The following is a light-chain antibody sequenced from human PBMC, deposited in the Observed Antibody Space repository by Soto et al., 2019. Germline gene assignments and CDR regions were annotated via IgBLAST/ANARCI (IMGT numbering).Light chain of an antibody. CDR1: NIGSKN. CDR2: RDS. CDR3: QVWDSSTEV. V-gene: IGLV3-9*01. J-gene: IGLJ3*02. Sequence: SYELTQPLSVSVALGQTARITCGGNNIGSKNVHWYQQKPGQAPVLVIYRDSNRPSGIPERVSGSNSGNTATLTISRAQAGDEADYYGQVWDSSTEVVGGGTQLTVL.